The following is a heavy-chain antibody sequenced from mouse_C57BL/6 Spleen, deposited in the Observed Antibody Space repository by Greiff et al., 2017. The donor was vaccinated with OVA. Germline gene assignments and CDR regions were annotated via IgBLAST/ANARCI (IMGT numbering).Heavy chain of an antibody. CDR1: GYAFSSSW. Sequence: VQLVESGPELVKPGASVKISCKASGYAFSSSWMNWVKQRPGKGLEWIGRIYPGDGDTNYNGKFKGKATLTADKSSSTAYMQLSSLTSEDSAVYYCARSPFDYDAAWFAYWGQGTLLTVSA. D-gene: IGHD2-4*01. V-gene: IGHV1-82*01. CDR3: ARSPFDYDAAWFAY. CDR2: IYPGDGDT. J-gene: IGHJ3*01.